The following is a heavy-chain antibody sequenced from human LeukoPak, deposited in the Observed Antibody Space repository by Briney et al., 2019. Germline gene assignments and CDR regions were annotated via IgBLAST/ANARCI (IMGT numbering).Heavy chain of an antibody. D-gene: IGHD3-10*01. V-gene: IGHV3-20*04. CDR2: INWNGGST. Sequence: PGGSLRLSCAASGFTFDDYGMSWVRQAPGKGLEWVSGINWNGGSTGHADSVKGRFTISRDNAKNSLYLQMNSLRAEDTALYYCARPHYGSGSYVGYYFDYWGQGTLVTVSS. CDR3: ARPHYGSGSYVGYYFDY. J-gene: IGHJ4*02. CDR1: GFTFDDYG.